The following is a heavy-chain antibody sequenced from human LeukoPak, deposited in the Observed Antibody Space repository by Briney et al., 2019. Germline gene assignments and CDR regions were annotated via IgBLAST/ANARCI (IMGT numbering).Heavy chain of an antibody. V-gene: IGHV3-13*01. J-gene: IGHJ1*01. CDR1: GFTFSRYD. CDR3: ARSLATVRKYFQH. CDR2: IGTAGDS. D-gene: IGHD4-17*01. Sequence: GGSLRLSCAASGFTFSRYDMHWVRHSIGRGLEWVSAIGTAGDSYYPDSVKGRFTISRDNSKNTLYLQMNSLRAEDTAVYYCARSLATVRKYFQHWGQGTLVTVSS.